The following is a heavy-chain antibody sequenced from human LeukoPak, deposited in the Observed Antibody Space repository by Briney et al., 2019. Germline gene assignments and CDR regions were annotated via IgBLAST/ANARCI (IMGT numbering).Heavy chain of an antibody. CDR3: ARRGEGSSMSRFEY. Sequence: SETLSLTCTVSGGSISSSTYYWGWIRQPPEKGLEWIGSIYYSGSTYYNPSLKSRVTISVDTSKEQFSLKLSSVTAADTAVYYCARRGEGSSMSRFEYWGQGTLVTVSS. J-gene: IGHJ4*02. D-gene: IGHD2-2*01. CDR2: IYYSGST. CDR1: GGSISSSTYY. V-gene: IGHV4-39*01.